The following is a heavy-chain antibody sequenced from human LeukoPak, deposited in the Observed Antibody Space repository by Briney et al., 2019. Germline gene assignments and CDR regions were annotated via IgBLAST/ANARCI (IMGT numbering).Heavy chain of an antibody. J-gene: IGHJ3*02. D-gene: IGHD1-26*01. Sequence: GASVKVSWKASGYTFTSYYMHWVRQAPGLGLEWMGIINPSGGSTSYAQKFQGRVTMTRDTSTSTVYMELSSLRSEDTAVYYCASAGGYYGAFHIWGQGTMVTVSS. CDR2: INPSGGST. V-gene: IGHV1-46*01. CDR3: ASAGGYYGAFHI. CDR1: GYTFTSYY.